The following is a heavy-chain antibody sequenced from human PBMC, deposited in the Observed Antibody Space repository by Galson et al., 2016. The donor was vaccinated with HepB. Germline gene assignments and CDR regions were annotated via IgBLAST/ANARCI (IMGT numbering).Heavy chain of an antibody. D-gene: IGHD1-14*01. CDR3: ARDAQKYNWNHGTDY. CDR2: IWYEGSNK. CDR1: GFTFSNYG. J-gene: IGHJ4*02. V-gene: IGHV3-33*01. Sequence: SLRLSCAASGFTFSNYGMHWVRQAPGKGLEWVAVIWYEGSNKYYADSVKGRFTISRDNSKNTLYLQMNSLRAEDTAVYHCARDAQKYNWNHGTDYWGQGTLVTVSS.